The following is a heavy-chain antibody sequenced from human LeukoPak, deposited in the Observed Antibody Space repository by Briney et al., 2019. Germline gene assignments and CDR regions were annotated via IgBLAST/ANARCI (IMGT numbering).Heavy chain of an antibody. CDR3: ARDGGYSSSLGDYYYYYYMDV. J-gene: IGHJ6*03. CDR1: GFTFSSYS. Sequence: GGSLRLSCAASGFTFSSYSMNWVRQAPGKGVEWVSSISSSSSYIYYADSVKGRFTISRDNAKNSLYLQMNSLRAEDTAVYYCARDGGYSSSLGDYYYYYYMDVWGKGTTVTVSS. D-gene: IGHD3-22*01. CDR2: ISSSSSYI. V-gene: IGHV3-21*01.